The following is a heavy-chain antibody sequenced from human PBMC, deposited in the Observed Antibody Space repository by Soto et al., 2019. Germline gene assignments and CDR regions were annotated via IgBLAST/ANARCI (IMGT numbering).Heavy chain of an antibody. J-gene: IGHJ3*02. Sequence: PSETLSLTCTVSGGSISSSSYYWGWIRQPPGKGLEWIGSIYYSGSTYYNPSLKSRVTISVDTSKNQFSLKLSSVTAADTAVYYCARQDGRRYRRFLEWLFSAFDIWGQGTTVTVSS. D-gene: IGHD3-3*01. CDR3: ARQDGRRYRRFLEWLFSAFDI. CDR1: GGSISSSSYY. CDR2: IYYSGST. V-gene: IGHV4-39*01.